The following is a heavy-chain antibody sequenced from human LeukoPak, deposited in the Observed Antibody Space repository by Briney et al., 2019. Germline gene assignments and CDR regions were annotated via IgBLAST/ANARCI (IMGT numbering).Heavy chain of an antibody. J-gene: IGHJ4*02. V-gene: IGHV3-66*01. CDR2: IYSGGST. Sequence: GGSLRLSCAASGFTISSNYMMWVRQAPGKGLEWVSVIYSGGSTYYADSVKGRFTISRDSSENTLYLHMNGLRAEDTAVYYCARSKQLAFDCWGQGTLVTVSS. CDR3: ARSKQLAFDC. D-gene: IGHD6-13*01. CDR1: GFTISSNY.